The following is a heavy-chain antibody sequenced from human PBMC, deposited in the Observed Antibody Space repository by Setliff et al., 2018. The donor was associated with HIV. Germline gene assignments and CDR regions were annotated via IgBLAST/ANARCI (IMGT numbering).Heavy chain of an antibody. Sequence: LSLTCAVYGGSLSNYYWSWIRQAPGKGLEWIGEINHSGSATYNPSLKSRVTISLDTPNNQFFLNMESVTAADTAVYYCARGGDGHYDFWNPHHYYMDVWAKGTSVTVSS. D-gene: IGHD3-3*01. V-gene: IGHV4-34*01. J-gene: IGHJ6*03. CDR1: GGSLSNYY. CDR3: ARGGDGHYDFWNPHHYYMDV. CDR2: INHSGSA.